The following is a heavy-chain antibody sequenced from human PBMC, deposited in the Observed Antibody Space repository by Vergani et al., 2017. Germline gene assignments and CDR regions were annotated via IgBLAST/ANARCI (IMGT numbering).Heavy chain of an antibody. CDR2: ISYDGSNK. D-gene: IGHD2-2*01. CDR1: GFTFSSYG. V-gene: IGHV3-30-3*01. CDR3: ARESARESLGTSLYY. J-gene: IGHJ4*02. Sequence: QVQLVESGGGVVQPGRSLRLSCAASGFTFSSYGMQWVRQAPGKGLEWVAVISYDGSNKYYADSVKGRFTISRDNSKNTLYRQMNSLRPEDTAVFYCARESARESLGTSLYYWGQGTLVTVSS.